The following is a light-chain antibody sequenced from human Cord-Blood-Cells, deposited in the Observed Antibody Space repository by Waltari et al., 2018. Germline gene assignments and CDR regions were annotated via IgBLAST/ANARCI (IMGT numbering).Light chain of an antibody. J-gene: IGLJ3*02. V-gene: IGLV2-18*02. Sequence: QSALTQPPSVSGSPGQSVTISCTGTSSDVGSYNRVSWYQQPPGTAPKLMIYEVSNRASGVPDRFSGSTSGNTASLTISGLQAEDEADYYCSSYTSSSTWVFGGGTKLTVL. CDR1: SSDVGSYNR. CDR3: SSYTSSSTWV. CDR2: EVS.